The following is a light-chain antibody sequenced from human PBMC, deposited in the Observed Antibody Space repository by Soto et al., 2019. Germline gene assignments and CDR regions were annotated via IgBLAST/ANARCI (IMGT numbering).Light chain of an antibody. CDR3: CSYAGRTTLV. V-gene: IGLV2-23*02. J-gene: IGLJ1*01. CDR2: EVT. CDR1: SSDVEIYDL. Sequence: QSVLTQPASVSGSPGQSITISCTGTSSDVEIYDLVSWYQQHPGKAPKLMISEVTKRPSGVSNRFSGSKSGNTASLTISGLQAEDEADYYCCSYAGRTTLVFGTGTKLTVL.